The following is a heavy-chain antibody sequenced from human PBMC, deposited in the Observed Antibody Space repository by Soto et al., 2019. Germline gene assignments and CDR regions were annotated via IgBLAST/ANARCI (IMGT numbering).Heavy chain of an antibody. Sequence: PGGSLRLSCAASGFTFSDYYMSWIRQAPGKGLEWVSYISSSSSYTNYADSVKGRFTISRDNAKSSLYLQMNSLRAEDTAVYYCARGMEYYYDSSGYNYDAFDIWGQGT. J-gene: IGHJ3*02. V-gene: IGHV3-11*05. CDR2: ISSSSSYT. CDR1: GFTFSDYY. CDR3: ARGMEYYYDSSGYNYDAFDI. D-gene: IGHD3-22*01.